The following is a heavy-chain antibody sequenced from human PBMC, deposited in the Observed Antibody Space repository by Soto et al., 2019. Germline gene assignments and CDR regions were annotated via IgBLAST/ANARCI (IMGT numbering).Heavy chain of an antibody. V-gene: IGHV1-69*01. J-gene: IGHJ4*02. Sequence: QVQLVQSGAEVKKPGSSVKVSCKASGGTFSSYAISWVRQAPGQGLEWMGGIIPIFGTANYAQKFQGRVTITADESTSTAYMGLSSLRSEDTAVYYCARLSARQQQHPWYFDYWGQGTLVTVSS. CDR1: GGTFSSYA. D-gene: IGHD6-13*01. CDR2: IIPIFGTA. CDR3: ARLSARQQQHPWYFDY.